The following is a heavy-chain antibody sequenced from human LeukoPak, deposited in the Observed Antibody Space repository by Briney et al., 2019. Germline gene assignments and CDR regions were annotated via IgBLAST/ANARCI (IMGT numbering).Heavy chain of an antibody. V-gene: IGHV4-34*01. CDR1: GGSFSGYY. J-gene: IGHJ4*02. CDR2: INHSGGT. CDR3: ARDPYGDYGFDY. Sequence: PSETLSLTCAVYGGSFSGYYWSWIRQPPGKGLEWIGEINHSGGTNYNPSLKSRVTISVDTSKNQFSLKLSSVTAADTAVYYCARDPYGDYGFDYWGQGTLVTVSS. D-gene: IGHD4-17*01.